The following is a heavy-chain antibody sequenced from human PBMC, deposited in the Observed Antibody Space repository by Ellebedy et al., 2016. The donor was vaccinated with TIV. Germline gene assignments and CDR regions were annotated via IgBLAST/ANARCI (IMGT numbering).Heavy chain of an antibody. D-gene: IGHD5-18*01. CDR2: INSDGSST. CDR1: GFTFSSYW. Sequence: GGSLRLSXAASGFTFSSYWMHWVRQAPGKGLVWVSRINSDGSSTSYADSVKGRFTISRDNAKNTLYLQMNSLRAEDTAVYYCARDLVGYSYGHGFDYWGQGTLVTVSS. J-gene: IGHJ4*02. V-gene: IGHV3-74*01. CDR3: ARDLVGYSYGHGFDY.